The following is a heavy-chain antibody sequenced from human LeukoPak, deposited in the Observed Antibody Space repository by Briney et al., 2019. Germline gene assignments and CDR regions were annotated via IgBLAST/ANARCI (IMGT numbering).Heavy chain of an antibody. Sequence: GGSLRLSCAASGFTFSAYSMSWIRQAPGKGLEYISYISSRSSTIYYADSVKGRFTISRDNAKNSLYLQMNSLRDEDTAVYYCARELGYYFDYWGQGTLVTVSS. J-gene: IGHJ4*02. CDR3: ARELGYYFDY. V-gene: IGHV3-11*04. CDR2: ISSRSSTI. CDR1: GFTFSAYS.